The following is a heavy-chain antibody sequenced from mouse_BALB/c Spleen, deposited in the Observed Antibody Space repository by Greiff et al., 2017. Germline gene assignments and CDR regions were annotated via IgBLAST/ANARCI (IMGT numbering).Heavy chain of an antibody. Sequence: EVKLQESGGGLVKPGGSLKLSCAASGFTFSSYAMSWVRQSPEKRLEWVAEISSGGSYTCYPDTVTGRFTISRDNAKNTLYLEMSSLRSEDTAMYYCARNYGSSKNYFDYWGQGTTLTVSS. CDR3: ARNYGSSKNYFDY. D-gene: IGHD1-1*01. CDR2: ISSGGSYT. CDR1: GFTFSSYA. V-gene: IGHV5-9-4*01. J-gene: IGHJ2*01.